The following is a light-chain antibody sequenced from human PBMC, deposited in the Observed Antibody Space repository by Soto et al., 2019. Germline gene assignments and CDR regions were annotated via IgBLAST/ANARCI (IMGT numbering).Light chain of an antibody. Sequence: SALTQPASVSGSPGQSITISCTGTISDVGGYNYVSWYQHHPGKAPKLIIFDVSHWPSGVSDRFSGSKSGNTASLTISGLQAEDEADYYCSSYASSSTVLFGGGTKLTVL. V-gene: IGLV2-14*03. J-gene: IGLJ2*01. CDR1: ISDVGGYNY. CDR2: DVS. CDR3: SSYASSSTVL.